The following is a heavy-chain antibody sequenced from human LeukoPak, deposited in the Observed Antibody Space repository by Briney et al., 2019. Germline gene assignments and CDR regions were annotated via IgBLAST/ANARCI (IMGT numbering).Heavy chain of an antibody. D-gene: IGHD1-26*01. CDR2: ISYDGSNK. Sequence: GRSLRLSCAASGFTFSSYAMHWVRQAPGKGLEWVAVISYDGSNKYYADSVKGRFTISRDNSKNTLYLQMSSLRAEDTAVYYCARESLVGAFDYWGQGTLVTVSS. CDR3: ARESLVGAFDY. J-gene: IGHJ4*02. CDR1: GFTFSSYA. V-gene: IGHV3-30*04.